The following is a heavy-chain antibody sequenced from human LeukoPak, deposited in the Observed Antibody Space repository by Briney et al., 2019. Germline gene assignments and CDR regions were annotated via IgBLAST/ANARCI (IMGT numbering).Heavy chain of an antibody. CDR1: GFTFSDYY. CDR2: ISSSGSTI. CDR3: ARERGRRGYYDSSGYYMESSY. Sequence: PGGSLRLSCAASGFTFSDYYTSWIRQAPGKGLEWVSYISSSGSTIYYADSVKGRFTISRDNAKNSLYLQMNSLRAEDTAVYYCARERGRRGYYDSSGYYMESSYWGQGTLVTVSS. V-gene: IGHV3-11*01. D-gene: IGHD3-22*01. J-gene: IGHJ4*02.